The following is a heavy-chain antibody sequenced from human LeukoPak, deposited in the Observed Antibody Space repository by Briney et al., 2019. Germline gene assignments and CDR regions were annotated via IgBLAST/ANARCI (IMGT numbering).Heavy chain of an antibody. CDR3: ARRGRSTPPGAPKNWFDP. D-gene: IGHD2-15*01. CDR1: GGSISSGSYY. V-gene: IGHV4-61*02. Sequence: PSETLSLTCTVSGGSISSGSYYWSWIRQPAGKGLEWIGRIYTSGSTNYNPSLKSRVTISVDTSKNQFSLKLSSVTAADTAVYYCARRGRSTPPGAPKNWFDPWGQGTLVTVSS. J-gene: IGHJ5*02. CDR2: IYTSGST.